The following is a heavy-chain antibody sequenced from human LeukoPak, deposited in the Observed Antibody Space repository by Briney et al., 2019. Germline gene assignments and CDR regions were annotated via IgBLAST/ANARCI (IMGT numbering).Heavy chain of an antibody. V-gene: IGHV4-39*07. CDR2: INHSGST. CDR3: AREDCSSGTCSHFDY. CDR1: GGSISSGDYY. D-gene: IGHD2-15*01. Sequence: SETLSLTCTVSGGSISSGDYYWSWIRQPPGKGLEWIGEINHSGSTNYTPSLKSRVTISVDTSKNQFSLKLSSVTAADMAFYYCAREDCSSGTCSHFDYWGQGTLVTVSS. J-gene: IGHJ4*02.